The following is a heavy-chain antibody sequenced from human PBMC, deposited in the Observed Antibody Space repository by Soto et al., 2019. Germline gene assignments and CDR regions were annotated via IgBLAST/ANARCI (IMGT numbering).Heavy chain of an antibody. J-gene: IGHJ5*02. V-gene: IGHV1-18*01. Sequence: ASVKVSCKASGYTFTNYGISWVRQAPGQGLEWMGWISTYNGNTNYAQKFQGRVTITADESTSTAYMELSSLRSEDTAVYYCASCLPTMEVNWFDPWGQGTLVTVSS. CDR2: ISTYNGNT. CDR1: GYTFTNYG. D-gene: IGHD3-3*01. CDR3: ASCLPTMEVNWFDP.